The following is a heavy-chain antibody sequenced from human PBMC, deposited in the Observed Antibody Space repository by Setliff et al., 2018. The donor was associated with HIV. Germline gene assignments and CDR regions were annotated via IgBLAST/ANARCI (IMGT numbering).Heavy chain of an antibody. CDR1: GDSISSGSYY. CDR3: ARWHPPYGFWEEDY. J-gene: IGHJ4*02. D-gene: IGHD3-10*01. CDR2: IHTTGST. Sequence: PSETLSLTCSVSGDSISSGSYYWSWIRLPAGKGLEWIGQIHTTGSTNYNPSLKSRVTISVDGSKNQFSLKLKSVTAADTAVYYCARWHPPYGFWEEDYWGQGTLVTVSS. V-gene: IGHV4-61*09.